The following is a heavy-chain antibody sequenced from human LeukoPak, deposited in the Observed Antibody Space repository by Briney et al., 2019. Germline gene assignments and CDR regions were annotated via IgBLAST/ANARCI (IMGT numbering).Heavy chain of an antibody. V-gene: IGHV3-9*01. CDR1: GFTFVDYA. Sequence: GGSLRLSCAAPGFTFVDYAMHWVRQAPGKGLEWVSGISWNSGSIGYAHSVKGRFTISRDNAKNSLYLQMNSQRAEDTALYYCAKAIVRAFDIWGQGTMVTVSS. CDR3: AKAIVRAFDI. CDR2: ISWNSGSI. D-gene: IGHD6-6*01. J-gene: IGHJ3*02.